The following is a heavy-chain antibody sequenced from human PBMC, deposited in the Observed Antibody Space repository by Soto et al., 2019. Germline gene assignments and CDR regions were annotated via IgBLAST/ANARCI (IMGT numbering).Heavy chain of an antibody. CDR1: GFPSSSYV. V-gene: IGHV3-30*18. J-gene: IGHJ6*02. D-gene: IGHD4-17*01. CDR2: ISYDGSNK. Sequence: GGSLSLSCAASGFPSSSYVMHWVRQPQGKGLEWVAVISYDGSNKYYADSVKGRFTIARDNSKNTLYLQMNSLRAEDTAAYYWEKLTVTTSTDGMDVWGQGTMVTVSS. CDR3: EKLTVTTSTDGMDV.